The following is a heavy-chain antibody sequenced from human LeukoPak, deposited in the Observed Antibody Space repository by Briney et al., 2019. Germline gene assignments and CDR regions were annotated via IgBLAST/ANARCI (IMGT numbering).Heavy chain of an antibody. D-gene: IGHD6-13*01. CDR1: GYTFTSYA. Sequence: SVKVSCKASGYTFTSYAMNWVRQAPGQGLEWMGGIIPIFGTANYAQKFQGRVTITADESTSTAYMELSSLRSEDTAVYYCARDLGYSSSRPTTDDYWGQGTLVTVSS. J-gene: IGHJ4*02. V-gene: IGHV1-69*13. CDR3: ARDLGYSSSRPTTDDY. CDR2: IIPIFGTA.